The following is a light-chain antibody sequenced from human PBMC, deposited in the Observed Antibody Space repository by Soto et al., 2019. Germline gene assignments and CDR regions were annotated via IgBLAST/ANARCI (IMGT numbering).Light chain of an antibody. V-gene: IGKV3-20*01. CDR3: QQYYSTPLT. Sequence: IVLTQSPGTLSLSPGERTTLSCRASQSISRYLAWYQQKPGQGPRLLIYGASSRATGTPDRFSGSGSGTDFTLTISSLQAEDVAVYYCQQYYSTPLTFGGGTKVDIK. CDR1: QSISRY. CDR2: GAS. J-gene: IGKJ4*01.